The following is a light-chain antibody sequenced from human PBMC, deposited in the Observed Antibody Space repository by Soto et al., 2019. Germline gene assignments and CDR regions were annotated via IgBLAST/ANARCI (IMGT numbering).Light chain of an antibody. CDR1: SSDVGAYNY. CDR2: DVG. J-gene: IGLJ2*01. Sequence: QSALTQPRSVSGSPGQSVTISCTGTSSDVGAYNYVSWYHQHPGKAPKLLIYDVGQRPSGVPDRFSGSKSGNTASLIISGLQTEDEADYYCCSYAGSYTLLFGGGTKLTVL. V-gene: IGLV2-11*01. CDR3: CSYAGSYTLL.